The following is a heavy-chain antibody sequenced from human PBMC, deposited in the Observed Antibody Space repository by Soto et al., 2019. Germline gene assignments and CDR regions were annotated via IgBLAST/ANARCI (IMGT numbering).Heavy chain of an antibody. CDR3: AKERRYSFDAFDI. CDR2: ISYDGSEK. Sequence: QEQLVESGGGVVQPGRSLRLSCAASGFTFSFYGMHWVRQAPGKGLEWVAVISYDGSEKYYADSVKGRFTMSRDNSKNMVYLEMSSLRPEDTSVYYCAKERRYSFDAFDIWGHGTMVTVSP. D-gene: IGHD5-12*01. CDR1: GFTFSFYG. J-gene: IGHJ3*02. V-gene: IGHV3-30*18.